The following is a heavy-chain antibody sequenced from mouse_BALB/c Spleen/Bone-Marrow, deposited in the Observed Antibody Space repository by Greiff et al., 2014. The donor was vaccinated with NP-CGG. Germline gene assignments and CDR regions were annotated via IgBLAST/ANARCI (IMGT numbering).Heavy chain of an antibody. V-gene: IGHV1-87*01. CDR1: GYTFTSYW. Sequence: VQLQQSGAELARPGASVKLSCKASGYTFTSYWMQWVKQRPGQGLEWIGAIYPGDGDTRYTQKFRGKATLTADKSSNPAYMQLSSLTSEDSAVYFCASPYGNYDAMDYWGQGTSVTVSS. J-gene: IGHJ4*01. D-gene: IGHD2-1*01. CDR2: IYPGDGDT. CDR3: ASPYGNYDAMDY.